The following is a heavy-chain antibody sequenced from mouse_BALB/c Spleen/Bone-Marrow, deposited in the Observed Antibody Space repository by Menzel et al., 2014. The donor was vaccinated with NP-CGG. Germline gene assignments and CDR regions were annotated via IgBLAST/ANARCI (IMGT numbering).Heavy chain of an antibody. CDR3: AGDYGYDAGFAWFVY. D-gene: IGHD2-14*01. J-gene: IGHJ3*01. CDR2: INPSNGRT. Sequence: QVQLKQSGAELVKPGASVKLSCRASGYTFTTYWMHWVKQRPGQGLEWIGEINPSNGRTNYNEKFKGKATLTVDKSSSTAYMQLSSLTSEDSAVYYCAGDYGYDAGFAWFVYWGQGTLVTVSA. CDR1: GYTFTTYW. V-gene: IGHV1S81*02.